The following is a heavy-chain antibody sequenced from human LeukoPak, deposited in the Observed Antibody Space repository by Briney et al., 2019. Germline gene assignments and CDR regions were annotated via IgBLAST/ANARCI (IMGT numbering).Heavy chain of an antibody. D-gene: IGHD3-22*01. Sequence: GSLRLSCAASGFTFSSYAMSWVRQAPGKGLEWVSAISGSGGSTYYADSVKGRFTISRDNSKNTLYLQMNSLRAEDTAVYYCAKDRWGSYITMIVVVITGFDYWGQGTLVTVSS. CDR1: GFTFSSYA. CDR3: AKDRWGSYITMIVVVITGFDY. V-gene: IGHV3-23*01. CDR2: ISGSGGST. J-gene: IGHJ4*02.